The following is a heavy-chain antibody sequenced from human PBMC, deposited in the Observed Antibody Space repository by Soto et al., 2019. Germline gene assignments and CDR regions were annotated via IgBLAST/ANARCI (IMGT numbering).Heavy chain of an antibody. V-gene: IGHV5-51*01. Sequence: PGESLKISCKGSGYSFTSYWIGWVRRMPGKGLEWMGIIYPGDSDTRYSPSFQGQVTISADKSISTAYLQWSSLKASDTAMYYCARREWDSSSFHYFDYWGQGTLVTVSS. CDR3: ARREWDSSSFHYFDY. J-gene: IGHJ4*02. D-gene: IGHD6-6*01. CDR1: GYSFTSYW. CDR2: IYPGDSDT.